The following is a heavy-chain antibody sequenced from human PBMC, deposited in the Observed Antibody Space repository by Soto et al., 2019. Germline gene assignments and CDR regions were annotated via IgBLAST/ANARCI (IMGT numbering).Heavy chain of an antibody. V-gene: IGHV3-11*04. CDR1: GFPFSDYY. D-gene: IGHD3-10*01. J-gene: IGHJ6*02. CDR2: ITSSGRTT. Sequence: PGGSLRLSCAASGFPFSDYYMNWIRQAPGKGLEWVSYITSSGRTTYYADSVKGRFTISRDNAKNTLYLQMNSLRVEDTAVYYCARAVRSGSYPYYYYGMDVWGQGTTVTVSS. CDR3: ARAVRSGSYPYYYYGMDV.